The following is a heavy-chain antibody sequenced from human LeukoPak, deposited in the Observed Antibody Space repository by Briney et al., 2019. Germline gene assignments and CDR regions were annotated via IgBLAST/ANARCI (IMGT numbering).Heavy chain of an antibody. CDR2: IYSSGTI. V-gene: IGHV4-4*07. Sequence: PSETLSLTCTVSGGSITNFYWSWIRQPAGKGLEWIGRIYSSGTITYNPSLERRVSMSVDTSKNQFSLKLSSVTAADTAVYYCARVSSSSWNVYYYYYYMDVWGKGTTVTISS. D-gene: IGHD6-13*01. J-gene: IGHJ6*03. CDR1: GGSITNFY. CDR3: ARVSSSSWNVYYYYYYMDV.